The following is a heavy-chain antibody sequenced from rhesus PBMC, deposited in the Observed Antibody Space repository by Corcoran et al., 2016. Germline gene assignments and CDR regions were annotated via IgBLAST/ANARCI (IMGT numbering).Heavy chain of an antibody. V-gene: IGHV4-106*01. CDR1: GGSISDDYY. CDR3: ARVGEYSNYFDY. J-gene: IGHJ4*01. CDR2: IYGSGGGT. Sequence: QVQLQESGPGLVKPSETLSLTCAVSGGSISDDYYWSWIRQPPEKGLVWIGYIYGSGGGTNYNPSLKDRVPVSIAPSKNQFSLQMSSVTDAYTAVYYCARVGEYSNYFDYWGQGVLVTVSS. D-gene: IGHD4-23*01.